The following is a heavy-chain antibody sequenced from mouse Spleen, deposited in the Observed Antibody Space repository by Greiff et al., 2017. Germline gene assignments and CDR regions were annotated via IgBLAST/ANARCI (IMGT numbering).Heavy chain of an antibody. CDR3: AKVDIDYDWYFDV. CDR1: GFSLTSYG. V-gene: IGHV2-5*01. Sequence: VKLVESGPGLVQPSQSLSITCTVSGFSLTSYGVHWVRQSPGKGLEWLGVIWRGGSTDYNAAFMSRLSITKDNSKSQVFFKMNSLQADDTAIYYCAKVDIDYDWYFDVWGAGTTVTVSS. D-gene: IGHD2-4*01. J-gene: IGHJ1*01. CDR2: IWRGGST.